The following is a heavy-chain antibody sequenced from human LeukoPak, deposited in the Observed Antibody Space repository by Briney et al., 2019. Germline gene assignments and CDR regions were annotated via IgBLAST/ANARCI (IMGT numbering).Heavy chain of an antibody. J-gene: IGHJ4*02. Sequence: GESLKITCKGSGYTFTSYGISWVRQAPGQGLEWMGWINAYNGNTNYAQKFQGRVTMTTDTSTSTAYMELRSLRSDDTAVYYCARDLAARPSLGIDYWGQGTLVTVSS. CDR3: ARDLAARPSLGIDY. CDR1: GYTFTSYG. V-gene: IGHV1-18*01. CDR2: INAYNGNT. D-gene: IGHD6-6*01.